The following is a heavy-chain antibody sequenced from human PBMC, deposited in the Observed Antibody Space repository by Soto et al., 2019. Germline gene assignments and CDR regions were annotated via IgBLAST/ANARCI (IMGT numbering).Heavy chain of an antibody. Sequence: PSETLSLTCTVSGGSISSYSWSWIRQPPGKGLEWIGYIYYSGSTNYNPSLKSRVTISIDTSKNQFSLKLSSVTAADTAVYYCARRVYSREYYFDYWGQGTLVTVSS. D-gene: IGHD6-13*01. J-gene: IGHJ4*02. V-gene: IGHV4-59*01. CDR3: ARRVYSREYYFDY. CDR2: IYYSGST. CDR1: GGSISSYS.